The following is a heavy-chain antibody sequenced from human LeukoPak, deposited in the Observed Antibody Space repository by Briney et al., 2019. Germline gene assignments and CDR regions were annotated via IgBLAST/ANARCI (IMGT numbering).Heavy chain of an antibody. CDR1: GGSISSYY. V-gene: IGHV4-59*12. CDR3: ARVARGWIAVAAFDY. CDR2: IYYSGST. J-gene: IGHJ4*02. D-gene: IGHD6-19*01. Sequence: SETLSLTCTVSGGSISSYYRSWIRQPPGKGLEWIGYIYYSGSTNYNPSLKSRVTISVDTSKNQFSLKLSSVTAADTAVYYCARVARGWIAVAAFDYWGQGTLVTVSS.